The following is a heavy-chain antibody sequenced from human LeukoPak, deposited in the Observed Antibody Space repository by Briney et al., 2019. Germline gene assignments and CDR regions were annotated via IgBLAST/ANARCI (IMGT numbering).Heavy chain of an antibody. V-gene: IGHV7-4-1*02. Sequence: ASVKVSCKASGYSFTTYAMNWVRQAPGQGLEWMGWIITNTGNPTYAQGFTGRFVFSLDTSVSTAYLQISSLKAEDTAVYYCARELLITRTWFDPWGQGTLVTVSS. CDR3: ARELLITRTWFDP. CDR2: IITNTGNP. D-gene: IGHD3-22*01. CDR1: GYSFTTYA. J-gene: IGHJ5*02.